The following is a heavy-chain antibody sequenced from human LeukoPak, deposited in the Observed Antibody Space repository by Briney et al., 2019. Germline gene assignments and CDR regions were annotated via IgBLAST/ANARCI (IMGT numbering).Heavy chain of an antibody. CDR1: GGSIRSSNL. Sequence: PSETLSLTCAVSGGSIRSSNLWSCVRQSPGKGLEWIGEIYHSVSTKDNPSIKKRVSIAVDKSENQLSLKLSSVTAADTAVYYCARDYYSDSSASYWYFDLWGRGTLVTVSS. CDR3: ARDYYSDSSASYWYFDL. D-gene: IGHD3-22*01. CDR2: IYHSVST. V-gene: IGHV4-4*02. J-gene: IGHJ2*01.